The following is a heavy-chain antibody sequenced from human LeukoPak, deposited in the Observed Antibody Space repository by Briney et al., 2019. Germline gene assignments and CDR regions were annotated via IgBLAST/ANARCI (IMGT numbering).Heavy chain of an antibody. CDR2: IYSDGST. J-gene: IGHJ4*02. CDR3: ARERGRGRDSPWFDY. V-gene: IGHV3-53*01. CDR1: GFIVSGDF. D-gene: IGHD1-26*01. Sequence: TGGSLRLSCVASGFIVSGDFMSWVRQAPGKGLEWVSVIYSDGSTYYADSVKGRFTISRDNSKNTLDLQMTGLRAEDTAVYYCARERGRGRDSPWFDYWGQGTLVTVSS.